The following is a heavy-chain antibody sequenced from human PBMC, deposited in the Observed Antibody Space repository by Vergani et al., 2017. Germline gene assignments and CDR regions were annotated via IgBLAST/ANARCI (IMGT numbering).Heavy chain of an antibody. J-gene: IGHJ2*01. V-gene: IGHV1-46*01. Sequence: QVQLVQSGAEVKKPGASVKVSCKASGYTFTSYYMHWVRQAPGQGLEWMGIINPSGGSTSYAQKFQGRVTMTRDTSTSTVYMELSSLRSEDTAVYYCATEHYYDSSGYYYVRAFDLWGRGTLVTVSS. CDR2: INPSGGST. CDR3: ATEHYYDSSGYYYVRAFDL. D-gene: IGHD3-22*01. CDR1: GYTFTSYY.